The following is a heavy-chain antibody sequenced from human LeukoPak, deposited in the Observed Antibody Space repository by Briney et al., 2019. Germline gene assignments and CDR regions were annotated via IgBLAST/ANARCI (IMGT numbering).Heavy chain of an antibody. CDR3: VKDLTYSSTLPRPDY. Sequence: PGGSLRLSCAASGFIFDNYAMHWVRQAPGKGPEWVPGISWNSGGIGYADSVKGRFTISRDNAKNSLYLQMKSLRVEDTAFYYCVKDLTYSSTLPRPDYWGQGTLVTVSS. J-gene: IGHJ4*02. CDR1: GFIFDNYA. V-gene: IGHV3-9*01. D-gene: IGHD5-18*01. CDR2: ISWNSGGI.